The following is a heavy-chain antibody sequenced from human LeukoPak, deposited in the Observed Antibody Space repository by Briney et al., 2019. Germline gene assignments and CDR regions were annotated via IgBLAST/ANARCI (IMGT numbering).Heavy chain of an antibody. Sequence: RGSLRLSCAASGFTLSTYWMSWVRQAPGKGLEWVANIKPDGSEGSYVDSVKGRFTISRDNSKNTLFLQMSSLRVEDTAVYYCVKDLYYDNSGYYSGAFDYWGQGTLVTVSS. D-gene: IGHD3-22*01. CDR2: IKPDGSEG. CDR1: GFTLSTYW. CDR3: VKDLYYDNSGYYSGAFDY. J-gene: IGHJ4*02. V-gene: IGHV3-7*01.